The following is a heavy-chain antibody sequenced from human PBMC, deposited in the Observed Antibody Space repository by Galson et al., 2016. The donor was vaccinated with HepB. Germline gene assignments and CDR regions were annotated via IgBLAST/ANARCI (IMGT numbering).Heavy chain of an antibody. D-gene: IGHD1-14*01. J-gene: IGHJ4*02. CDR2: IAARSDGS. CDR1: GFTFSSYS. CDR3: VRDNLADY. Sequence: SLRLSCAASGFTFSSYSMNWVRQAPGKGLQWVSTIAARSDGSYYEDSVRGRFTISRDNSKNTLSLQMNNLGVEDTALYFCVRDNLADYWGQGTPVTVSS. V-gene: IGHV3-23*01.